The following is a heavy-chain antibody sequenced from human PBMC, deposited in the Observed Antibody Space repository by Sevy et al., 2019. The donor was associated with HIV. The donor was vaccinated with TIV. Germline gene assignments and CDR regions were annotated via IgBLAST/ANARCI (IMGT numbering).Heavy chain of an antibody. CDR1: GFTFSSYA. V-gene: IGHV3-23*01. CDR3: ARKYDSSGYFDY. CDR2: ISGTGGSGDKT. D-gene: IGHD3-22*01. Sequence: GGSLRLSCAASGFTFSSYAMSWVRQAPGKGLEGVSGISGTGGSGDKTNYADSVKGRFTISRDDSKNSLYLQLNTLRAEDTAIYYCARKYDSSGYFDYWGQGTLVTVSS. J-gene: IGHJ4*02.